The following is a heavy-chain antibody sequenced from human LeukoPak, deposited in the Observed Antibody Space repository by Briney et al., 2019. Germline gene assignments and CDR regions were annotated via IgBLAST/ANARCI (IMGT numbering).Heavy chain of an antibody. CDR2: IRYDGSNK. D-gene: IGHD3-16*01. J-gene: IGHJ4*02. CDR3: AKDRGTPLNASPQFDY. Sequence: GGSLKLSCAASGFTFSSYGMHWVRQAPGKGLEWVAFIRYDGSNKYYADSVKGRFTISRDNSKNSLYLQMNSLRTEDTAFYYCAKDRGTPLNASPQFDYWGQGTLVTVSS. V-gene: IGHV3-30*02. CDR1: GFTFSSYG.